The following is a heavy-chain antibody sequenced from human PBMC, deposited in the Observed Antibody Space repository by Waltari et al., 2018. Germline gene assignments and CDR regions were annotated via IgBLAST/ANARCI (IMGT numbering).Heavy chain of an antibody. D-gene: IGHD2-2*01. Sequence: QVQLVQSGAEVKKPGSSVKVSCKASGGTFSSYAISWVRQAPGQGLEWMGGIIPIFCTANYGQQFPGRVTITTDESTGTAYMELSSLRSEDTAGYYCAREGGCSSTSCYLRGYGMDVWGQGTTVTVSS. CDR1: GGTFSSYA. CDR2: IIPIFCTA. V-gene: IGHV1-69*05. CDR3: AREGGCSSTSCYLRGYGMDV. J-gene: IGHJ6*02.